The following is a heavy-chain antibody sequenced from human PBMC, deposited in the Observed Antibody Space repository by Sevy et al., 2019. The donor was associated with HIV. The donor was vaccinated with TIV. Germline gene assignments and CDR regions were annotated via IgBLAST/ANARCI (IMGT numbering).Heavy chain of an antibody. CDR2: ISSSGSTI. J-gene: IGHJ4*02. CDR1: GFTFSDYY. D-gene: IGHD3-10*01. Sequence: GGSLRPSCAASGFTFSDYYMSWIRQAPGKGLEWVSYISSSGSTIYYADSVKGRFTISRDNAKNSLYLQMNSLRAEDTAVYYCARGLVRGVIINLFDYWGQGTLVTVSS. V-gene: IGHV3-11*01. CDR3: ARGLVRGVIINLFDY.